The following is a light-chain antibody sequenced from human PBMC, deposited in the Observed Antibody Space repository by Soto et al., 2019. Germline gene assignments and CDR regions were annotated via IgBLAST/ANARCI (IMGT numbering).Light chain of an antibody. Sequence: EIVLTQSPGTLSLSPGERATLSCRASQSVSSSYLAWYQQKPGQAPRLLIYGASRRATGIPDRFIGSGSGTDFTLTISRLEPEEFAVYYCQQYGSSSYTFGQGTKLEIK. V-gene: IGKV3-20*01. CDR1: QSVSSSY. CDR3: QQYGSSSYT. J-gene: IGKJ2*01. CDR2: GAS.